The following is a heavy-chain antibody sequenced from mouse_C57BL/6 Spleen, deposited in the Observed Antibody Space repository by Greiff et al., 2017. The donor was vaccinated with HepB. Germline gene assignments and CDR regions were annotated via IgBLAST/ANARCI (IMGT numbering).Heavy chain of an antibody. Sequence: EVKLMESGAELVKPGASVKLSCTASGFNIKDYYMHWVKQRTEQGLEWIGRIDPEDGETKYAPKFQGKATITADTSSNTAYLQLSSLTSEDTAVYYCARDTTVVATDAMDYWGQGTSVTVSS. V-gene: IGHV14-2*01. CDR1: GFNIKDYY. J-gene: IGHJ4*01. CDR3: ARDTTVVATDAMDY. D-gene: IGHD1-1*01. CDR2: IDPEDGET.